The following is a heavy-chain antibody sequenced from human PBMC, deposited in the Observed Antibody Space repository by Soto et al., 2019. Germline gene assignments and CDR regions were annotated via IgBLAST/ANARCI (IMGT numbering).Heavy chain of an antibody. Sequence: ASVKVSCKASGYTFTSYGISWVRQAPGQGLEWMGWISAYNGNTNYAQKLQGRVTMTTDTSTSTAYMELRSLRSDDTAVYYCARGWDDYGDYLTSYYFDYWGQGTLVTVSS. CDR3: ARGWDDYGDYLTSYYFDY. V-gene: IGHV1-18*01. D-gene: IGHD4-17*01. CDR2: ISAYNGNT. J-gene: IGHJ4*02. CDR1: GYTFTSYG.